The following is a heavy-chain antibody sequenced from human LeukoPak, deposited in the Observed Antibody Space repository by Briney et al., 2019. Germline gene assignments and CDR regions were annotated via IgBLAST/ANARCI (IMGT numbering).Heavy chain of an antibody. J-gene: IGHJ4*02. CDR1: GFTFRNYA. CDR3: AREDYGAHYFYY. CDR2: ISYDGSNI. V-gene: IGHV3-30-3*01. Sequence: GRSLRLSCAASGFTFRNYAMHWVRQAPGKGLEWGAVISYDGSNIHYADSVKGRFTISRDNSKNTLYLQMNSPRSEATAVYYCAREDYGAHYFYYWGQGTLVTVSS. D-gene: IGHD4-17*01.